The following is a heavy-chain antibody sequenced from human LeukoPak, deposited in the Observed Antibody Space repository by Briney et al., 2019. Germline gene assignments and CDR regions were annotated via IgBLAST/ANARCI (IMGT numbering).Heavy chain of an antibody. J-gene: IGHJ5*02. Sequence: ASVKVSCKASGYTFTSYGISWVRQAPGQGLEWMGWISAYNGNTNYAQKLQGRVTMTTDTSTSTVYMELRSLRSDDTAVYYCAADRGDFGVATRPWGQGTLVTVSS. V-gene: IGHV1-18*01. CDR2: ISAYNGNT. CDR3: AADRGDFGVATRP. CDR1: GYTFTSYG. D-gene: IGHD3-3*01.